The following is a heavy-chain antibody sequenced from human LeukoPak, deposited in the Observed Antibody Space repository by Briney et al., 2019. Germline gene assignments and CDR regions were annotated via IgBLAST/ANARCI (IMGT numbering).Heavy chain of an antibody. Sequence: GGSLRLSCVGSGFTFRSHAMSWVRQAPEKGLEFVSGIYENGGTTYYADSVKGRFSISRDNSKNTLYLQMDSLRGEDTAVYYCAKDFRIGYSAHFDYWGQGALATVSS. D-gene: IGHD2-21*01. CDR2: IYENGGTT. V-gene: IGHV3-23*01. CDR1: GFTFRSHA. J-gene: IGHJ4*02. CDR3: AKDFRIGYSAHFDY.